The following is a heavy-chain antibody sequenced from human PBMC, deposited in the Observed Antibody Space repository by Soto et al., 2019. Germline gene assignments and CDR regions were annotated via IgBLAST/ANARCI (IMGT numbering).Heavy chain of an antibody. J-gene: IGHJ5*02. CDR1: GYTFITYF. CDR2: INPSRGTT. D-gene: IGHD6-6*01. CDR3: ARSYISSSYWFDP. V-gene: IGHV1-46*03. Sequence: QVQLVQSGAEVKKPGASVKVSCKASGYTFITYFMHWVRQAPGQGLEWMGVINPSRGTTTYAQQFQDRVTMTRDTSASTVYMELSSLRSEDTAMYYCARSYISSSYWFDPWGQGTPVTVSS.